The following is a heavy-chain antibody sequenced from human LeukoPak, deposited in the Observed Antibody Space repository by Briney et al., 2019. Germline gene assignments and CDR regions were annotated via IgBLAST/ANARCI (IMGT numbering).Heavy chain of an antibody. D-gene: IGHD4-17*01. Sequence: PGGSLRLSCAASGFTFSSYGMHWVRQAPGKGLEWVAVISYDGSNKYYADSVKGRFTISRDNSKNTLYLQMNSLRAEDTAVYYCARGETSVTSYLNFWGQGTLVTVSS. J-gene: IGHJ4*02. CDR2: ISYDGSNK. V-gene: IGHV3-30*03. CDR3: ARGETSVTSYLNF. CDR1: GFTFSSYG.